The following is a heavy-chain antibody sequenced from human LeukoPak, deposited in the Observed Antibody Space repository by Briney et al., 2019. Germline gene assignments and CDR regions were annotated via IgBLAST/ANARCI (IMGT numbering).Heavy chain of an antibody. CDR2: IYYSGST. CDR3: ARGGDNYDFWSGYYRGNWFDP. CDR1: GGSISSYY. J-gene: IGHJ5*02. D-gene: IGHD3-3*01. V-gene: IGHV4-59*01. Sequence: SETLSLTCTVSGGSISSYYWSWIRQPPGKGLEWIGYIYYSGSTNYNPSLKSRVTISVDTSKNQFSLKLSSVTAADTAVYYCARGGDNYDFWSGYYRGNWFDPWGQGTLVTVSS.